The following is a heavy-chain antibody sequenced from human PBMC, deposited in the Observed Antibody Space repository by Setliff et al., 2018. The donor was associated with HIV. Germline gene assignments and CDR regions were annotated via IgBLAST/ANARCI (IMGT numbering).Heavy chain of an antibody. CDR2: IDHTESR. Sequence: SETLSLTCAVYGGSFTTSYWSWIRQPPGKGLEWIAEIDHTESRNYNPSLKSRVTISIDMSRNQLSLKLSSVTAADTAVYFCAGRVWTPGGVISPFDYWAQGTQGTVS. CDR1: GGSFTTSY. CDR3: AGRVWTPGGVISPFDY. J-gene: IGHJ4*02. V-gene: IGHV4-34*01. D-gene: IGHD3-16*01.